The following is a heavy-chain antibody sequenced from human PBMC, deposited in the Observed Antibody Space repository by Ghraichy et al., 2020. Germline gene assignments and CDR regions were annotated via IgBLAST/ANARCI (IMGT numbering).Heavy chain of an antibody. J-gene: IGHJ4*02. CDR1: GGSISSGGYY. CDR3: AGGGSTSCPHY. V-gene: IGHV4-31*03. CDR2: IYYSGST. D-gene: IGHD2-2*01. Sequence: SETLSLTCTVSGGSISSGGYYWSWIRQHPGKGLEWIGYIYYSGSTYYNPSLKSRVTISVDTSKNQFSLKLSSVTAADTAVYYCAGGGSTSCPHYWGQGTLVAVSS.